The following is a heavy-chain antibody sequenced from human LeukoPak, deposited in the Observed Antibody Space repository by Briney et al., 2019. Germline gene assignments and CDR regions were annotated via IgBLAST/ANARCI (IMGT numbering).Heavy chain of an antibody. D-gene: IGHD2-2*01. CDR1: GGSFSGYY. Sequence: PSETLPLTCAVYGGSFSGYYWSWIRQPPGKGLEWIGEINHSGSTNYNPSLKSRVTISVDTSKNQFSLKLSSVTAADTAVYYCARRTSLGVIVPAAPFDYWGQGTLVTVSS. CDR2: INHSGST. J-gene: IGHJ4*02. CDR3: ARRTSLGVIVPAAPFDY. V-gene: IGHV4-34*01.